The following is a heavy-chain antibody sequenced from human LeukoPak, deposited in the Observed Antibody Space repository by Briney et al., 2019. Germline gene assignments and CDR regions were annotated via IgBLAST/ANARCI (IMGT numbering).Heavy chain of an antibody. J-gene: IGHJ4*02. V-gene: IGHV3-30*18. CDR3: AKDYSSSSDYFDF. CDR2: ISYDGSNK. Sequence: GGSLRLSCAVSGVTFSTYGMHWVRQAPGKGLEWVAFISYDGSNKYYADSVKGRFTISRDNSRDTLYLEMNSLRPEDTALYCCAKDYSSSSDYFDFWGQGTLVTVSS. D-gene: IGHD6-13*01. CDR1: GVTFSTYG.